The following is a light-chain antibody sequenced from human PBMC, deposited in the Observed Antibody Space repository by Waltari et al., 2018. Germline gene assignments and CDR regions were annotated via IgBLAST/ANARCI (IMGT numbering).Light chain of an antibody. CDR2: GAS. CDR3: QQYGSSPQT. Sequence: EIVSTQSPGTLSLSPGERATLSCRASQSVSSSYLAWYQQKPGQAPRLLIYGASSRATGITDRFSGSGSGTDFTLTISRLEPEDFAVYYCQQYGSSPQTFGQGTKVEIK. CDR1: QSVSSSY. V-gene: IGKV3-20*01. J-gene: IGKJ1*01.